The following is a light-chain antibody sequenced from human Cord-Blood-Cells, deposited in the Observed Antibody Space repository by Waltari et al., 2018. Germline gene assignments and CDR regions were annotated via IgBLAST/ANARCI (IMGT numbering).Light chain of an antibody. J-gene: IGKJ4*01. CDR3: QQSYSTPPT. CDR1: QSISSY. CDR2: AAS. Sequence: DIQMTQFPSSLSASVGDSVTITCRASQSISSYLNWYQQKPGKAPKLLIYAASSLQSGVPSRFSGSGSGTDFTLTISSLQPEDFATYYCQQSYSTPPTFGGGTKVEIK. V-gene: IGKV1-39*01.